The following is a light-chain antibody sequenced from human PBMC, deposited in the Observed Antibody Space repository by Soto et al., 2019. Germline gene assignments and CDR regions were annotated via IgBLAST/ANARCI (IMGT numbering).Light chain of an antibody. CDR3: LQDYIYPWT. Sequence: AIQVTQSPSSLSASVGDRVTISCRASQGIGNDLGWYQQKPGKAPKLLIYAACTLQTGVASRFSGSGSGTDFTLTISSLQPEDFATYYCLQDYIYPWTFGQGTKVEIK. CDR2: AAC. CDR1: QGIGND. V-gene: IGKV1-6*01. J-gene: IGKJ1*01.